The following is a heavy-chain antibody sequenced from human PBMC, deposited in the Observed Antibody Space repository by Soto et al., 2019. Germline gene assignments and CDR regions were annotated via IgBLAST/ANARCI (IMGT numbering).Heavy chain of an antibody. J-gene: IGHJ6*02. Sequence: QVQLVQSGAEVKKPGSSVKVSCKASGGTFSSYAISWVRQAPGQGLEWMGGIIPIFGTANYAQKFQGRVTITADESTSTAYMELSSLRSEDTAVYYCARRMVRGVIMRGDYYYGMDVWGQGTTVTVSS. D-gene: IGHD3-10*01. CDR3: ARRMVRGVIMRGDYYYGMDV. CDR1: GGTFSSYA. CDR2: IIPIFGTA. V-gene: IGHV1-69*12.